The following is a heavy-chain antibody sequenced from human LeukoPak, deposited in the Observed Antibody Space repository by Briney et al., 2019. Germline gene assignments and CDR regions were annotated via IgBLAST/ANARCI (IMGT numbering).Heavy chain of an antibody. CDR1: GGTFSSYA. D-gene: IGHD2-8*01. CDR3: ARELGYCTNGVCSNFDY. CDR2: IIPIFGTA. V-gene: IGHV1-69*01. J-gene: IGHJ4*02. Sequence: ASVEVSCKASGGTFSSYAISWVRQAPGQGLEWMGGIIPIFGTANYAQKFQGRVTITADESTSTAYMELSSLRSEDTAVYYCARELGYCTNGVCSNFDYWGQGTLVTVSS.